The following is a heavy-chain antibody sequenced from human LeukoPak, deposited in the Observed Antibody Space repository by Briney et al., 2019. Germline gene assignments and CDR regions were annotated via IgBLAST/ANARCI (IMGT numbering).Heavy chain of an antibody. Sequence: PSETLSLTCTVSGGSISSYCWSWIRQPPGKGLEWIGNICYSRSTNYSPSLRGRVTISVDTSKNQFSLKLSSVTAADTAVYYCARETSQKGAHYMDVWGKGTTITISS. CDR3: ARETSQKGAHYMDV. J-gene: IGHJ6*03. CDR1: GGSISSYC. D-gene: IGHD3-16*01. V-gene: IGHV4-59*01. CDR2: ICYSRST.